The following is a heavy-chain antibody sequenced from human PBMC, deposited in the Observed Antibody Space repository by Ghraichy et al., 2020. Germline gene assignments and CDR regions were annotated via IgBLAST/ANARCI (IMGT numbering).Heavy chain of an antibody. CDR3: ASVGRYGGTPGNSADFDY. J-gene: IGHJ4*02. V-gene: IGHV3-30*04. CDR2: ISYDGSIK. CDR1: GFSFSNYA. D-gene: IGHD4-23*01. Sequence: GGSLRLSCAASGFSFSNYAMYWVRQAPGRGLEWVTYISYDGSIKYYADSVKGRFTISRDNSKNTLYLLMNSLGADDTAVYYCASVGRYGGTPGNSADFDYWGQGTLVTVSS.